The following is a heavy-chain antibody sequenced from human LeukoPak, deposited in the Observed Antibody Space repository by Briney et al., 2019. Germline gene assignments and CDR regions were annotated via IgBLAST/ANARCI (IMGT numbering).Heavy chain of an antibody. J-gene: IGHJ4*02. CDR3: ARGSVYFDS. Sequence: PSETLSLTCPVSGGSISSYYVSWIRQPPGKGLEWIGYISYTGSTDYNPSLKSRVTISVDMSKNQFSLKVSSVTAADTAVYYCARGSVYFDSWGQGTLVTVSS. V-gene: IGHV4-59*01. CDR1: GGSISSYY. CDR2: ISYTGST.